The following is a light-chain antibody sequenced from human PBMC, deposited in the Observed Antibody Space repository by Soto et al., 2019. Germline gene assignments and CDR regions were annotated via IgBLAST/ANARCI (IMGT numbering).Light chain of an antibody. CDR1: QSVSSK. Sequence: EILMTQSPATLSLSPGERATLSCRASQSVSSKLAWYQQRRGQAPRLLICGASSRATGIPARFSGSGSGTEFTLTISSLQSEDFAVYYCQQYDSWPPFTFGGGTKVEIK. CDR2: GAS. CDR3: QQYDSWPPFT. J-gene: IGKJ4*01. V-gene: IGKV3-15*01.